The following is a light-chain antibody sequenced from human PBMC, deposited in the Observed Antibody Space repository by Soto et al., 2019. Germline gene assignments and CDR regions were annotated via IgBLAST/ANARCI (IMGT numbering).Light chain of an antibody. CDR1: SSNIGSNY. CDR3: AAWDDSLSRV. CDR2: RNN. Sequence: QSALTQPPSASGTPGQRVTISCSGSSSNIGSNYVYWYQQLPGTAPKLLIYRNNQRPSGVPDRFSGSKSGTSASLAISGLRSDDDADYYCAAWDDSLSRVFGTGTKVTVL. J-gene: IGLJ1*01. V-gene: IGLV1-47*01.